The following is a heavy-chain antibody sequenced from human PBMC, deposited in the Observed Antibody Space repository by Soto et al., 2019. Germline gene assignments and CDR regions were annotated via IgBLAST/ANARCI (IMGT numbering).Heavy chain of an antibody. Sequence: SETLSLSCAVHGGSFSGYYWSWIRQPPGKGLEWIGEINHSGSTNYNPSLKSRVTISVDTSKNQFSLKLSSVTAADTAVYYCVRGRGYSYGYSLFNYWGQGTLVTVSS. D-gene: IGHD5-18*01. V-gene: IGHV4-34*01. CDR2: INHSGST. J-gene: IGHJ4*02. CDR3: VRGRGYSYGYSLFNY. CDR1: GGSFSGYY.